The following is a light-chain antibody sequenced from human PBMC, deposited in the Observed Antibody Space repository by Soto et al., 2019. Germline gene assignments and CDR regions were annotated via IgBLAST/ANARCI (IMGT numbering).Light chain of an antibody. Sequence: EVVLTQSPDTLSLSPGERATLSCRASQSVRNNYLAWYQVRPGRAPRLLIYGASIRATGFSARFSGSGSGTEFTLTISSLQSEDFAVYYCQQYNNWPWTFGQGTKVDIK. CDR1: QSVRNN. CDR2: GAS. J-gene: IGKJ1*01. V-gene: IGKV3-15*01. CDR3: QQYNNWPWT.